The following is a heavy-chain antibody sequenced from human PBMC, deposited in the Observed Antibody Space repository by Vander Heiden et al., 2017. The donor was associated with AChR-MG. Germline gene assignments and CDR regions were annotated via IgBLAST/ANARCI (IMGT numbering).Heavy chain of an antibody. V-gene: IGHV3-23*01. J-gene: IGHJ6*02. CDR1: GFTFSSYA. CDR3: AKTVVRGVIIPKDYYYGMDV. CDR2: ISGSGGST. Sequence: EVQLLESGGGLVQPGGSLRLSCAASGFTFSSYAMSGVRQDPGKGLEWVSAISGSGGSTYYADSVKGRFTISRDNSKNTLYLQMNSLRAEDTAVYYCAKTVVRGVIIPKDYYYGMDVWGQGTTVTVSS. D-gene: IGHD3-10*01.